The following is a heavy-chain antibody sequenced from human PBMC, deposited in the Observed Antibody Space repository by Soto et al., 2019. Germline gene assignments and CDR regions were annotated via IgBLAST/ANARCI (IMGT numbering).Heavy chain of an antibody. CDR3: ARVPGSGGPYYHYYGMEV. J-gene: IGHJ6*02. CDR1: GGSISTFY. Sequence: QVQLQESGPGLVKPSETLSLTCTVSGGSISTFYWSWIRQPPGMGLEWIGYIYYSGSTKYNPSLKSRVTISVDTSKNQFSLKLSSVTAADTAVYYCARVPGSGGPYYHYYGMEVWGQGTTVTVSS. D-gene: IGHD2-15*01. V-gene: IGHV4-59*01. CDR2: IYYSGST.